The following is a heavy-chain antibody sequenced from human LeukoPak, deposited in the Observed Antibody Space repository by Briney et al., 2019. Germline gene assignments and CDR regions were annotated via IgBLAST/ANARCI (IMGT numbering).Heavy chain of an antibody. CDR2: VSYDGSSQ. CDR1: GLTLKYYA. D-gene: IGHD2-2*01. Sequence: GGSLRLSFEASGLTLKYYAIHWVRQAPGRGLEWVAVVSYDGSSQYYADSVKGRFAISRDTSKNTVYLQMNSLRPEDTAVYYCAREARCDYVGEYQVDYWGQGTLVTVSS. CDR3: AREARCDYVGEYQVDY. J-gene: IGHJ4*02. V-gene: IGHV3-30*09.